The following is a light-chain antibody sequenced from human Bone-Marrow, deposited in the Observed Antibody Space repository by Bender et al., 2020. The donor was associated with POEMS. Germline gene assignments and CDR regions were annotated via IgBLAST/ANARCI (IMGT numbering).Light chain of an antibody. CDR1: SSDVGGYSS. V-gene: IGLV2-11*01. J-gene: IGLJ2*01. CDR2: DVS. Sequence: QSALTQPRSVSGSPGQSVTISCTGTSSDVGGYSSVSWYQRHPGKAPKLVIYDVSQRPSGVPDHFSGSKSGNTASLTISGLQAEDEAEYFCSSYAGSYTVIFAGGTNLTVL. CDR3: SSYAGSYTVI.